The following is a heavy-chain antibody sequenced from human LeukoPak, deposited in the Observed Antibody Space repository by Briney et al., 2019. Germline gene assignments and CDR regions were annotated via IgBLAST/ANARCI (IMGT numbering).Heavy chain of an antibody. V-gene: IGHV1-69*13. CDR1: GGTFSSYA. J-gene: IGHJ6*02. D-gene: IGHD6-13*01. CDR2: IIPIFGTT. CDR3: ARVEYEAAAGTSSYYHYGMDV. Sequence: ASVKVSCKASGGTFSSYAISWVRQAPGQGLEWMGGIIPIFGTTNHAQKFQGRVTITADESTSTAYMELSSLRSEDTAVYYCARVEYEAAAGTSSYYHYGMDVWGQGTTVTVSS.